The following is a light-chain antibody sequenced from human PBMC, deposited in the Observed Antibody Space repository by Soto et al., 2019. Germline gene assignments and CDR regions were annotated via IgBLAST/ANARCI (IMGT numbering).Light chain of an antibody. Sequence: DIRMTQSPSSLSASVGDRVTISCRASQRISNYLNWYQQKLGKAPKLLIYASSTLQSGVPSRFSGSGSGTDFTLTISSLQPEDFATYYCQQSYSTPLTFGGGTKVDIK. CDR1: QRISNY. CDR2: ASS. J-gene: IGKJ4*01. CDR3: QQSYSTPLT. V-gene: IGKV1-39*01.